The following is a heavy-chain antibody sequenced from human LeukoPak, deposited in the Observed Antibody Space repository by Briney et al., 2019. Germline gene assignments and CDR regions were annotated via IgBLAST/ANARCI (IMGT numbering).Heavy chain of an antibody. J-gene: IGHJ5*02. CDR3: ARVIRQRGWFDP. V-gene: IGHV4-59*01. Sequence: SETLSLTCTVSGGSISSYYWSWIRQPPGKGLEWIGYIYYSGSTNYNPSLKSRVTISVDTSKNQFSLKLSSVTAADTAVYYCARVIRQRGWFDPWGQGTLVTVSS. CDR1: GGSISSYY. D-gene: IGHD6-25*01. CDR2: IYYSGST.